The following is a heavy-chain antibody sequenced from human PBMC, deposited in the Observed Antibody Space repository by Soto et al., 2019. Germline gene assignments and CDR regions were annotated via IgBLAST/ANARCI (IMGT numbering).Heavy chain of an antibody. CDR1: GGSISSYY. Sequence: PSETLSLTCTVSGGSISSYYWSWMRQPPGKGLEWIGYIYYSGSTNYNPSLKSRVTISVDTSKNQFSLKLSSVTAADTAVYYCARGNNIDTATGAYYYYSYGMDGWGQGTTVTVSS. D-gene: IGHD5-18*01. CDR3: ARGNNIDTATGAYYYYSYGMDG. V-gene: IGHV4-59*01. J-gene: IGHJ6*02. CDR2: IYYSGST.